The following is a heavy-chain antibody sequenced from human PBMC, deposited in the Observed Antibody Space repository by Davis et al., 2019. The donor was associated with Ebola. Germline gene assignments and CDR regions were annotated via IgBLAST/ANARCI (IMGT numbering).Heavy chain of an antibody. D-gene: IGHD3-3*01. CDR3: ARVLITIFGVVPYGMDV. CDR1: GGSISSSNW. J-gene: IGHJ6*02. CDR2: IYHSGST. Sequence: SETLSLTCAVSGGSISSSNWWSWVRQPPGKGLEWIGEIYHSGSTNYNPSLKSRVTISVDTSKNQFSLKLSSVTAADTAVYYCARVLITIFGVVPYGMDVWGQGTTVTVSS. V-gene: IGHV4-4*02.